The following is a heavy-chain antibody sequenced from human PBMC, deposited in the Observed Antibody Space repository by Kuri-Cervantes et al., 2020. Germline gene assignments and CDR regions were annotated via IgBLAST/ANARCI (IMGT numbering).Heavy chain of an antibody. CDR3: AREGPPLYSDAFDI. J-gene: IGHJ3*02. CDR2: ISYDGSNK. CDR1: GFTFSSYA. Sequence: LSLTCAASGFTFSSYAMHWVRQAPGKGLEWVAVISYDGSNKYYADSVKGRLTISRDNSKNTLYPQMNSLRAEDTAVYYCAREGPPLYSDAFDIWGQGTMVTVSS. V-gene: IGHV3-30-3*01. D-gene: IGHD2-8*01.